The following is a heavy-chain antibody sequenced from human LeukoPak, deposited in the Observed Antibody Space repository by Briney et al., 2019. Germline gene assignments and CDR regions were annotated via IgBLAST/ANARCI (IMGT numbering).Heavy chain of an antibody. CDR3: AGGRIAMIVVVHSFYYGMDV. D-gene: IGHD3-22*01. Sequence: SETLSLTCAVYGGSFSDYYWTWIRQSPGKGLEWIGEINDHSGNTNYNPSLNSRVSISLEKSKNQLSLELRSVTAADTAVYYCAGGRIAMIVVVHSFYYGMDVWGQGTTVTVSS. CDR1: GGSFSDYY. J-gene: IGHJ6*02. V-gene: IGHV4-34*01. CDR2: INDHSGNT.